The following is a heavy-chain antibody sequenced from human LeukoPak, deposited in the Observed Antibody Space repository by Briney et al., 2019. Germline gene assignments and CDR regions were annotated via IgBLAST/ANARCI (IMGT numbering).Heavy chain of an antibody. J-gene: IGHJ4*02. D-gene: IGHD3-9*01. CDR2: ISSSSSYT. CDR1: GFTFSSYA. CDR3: ASVHYDILTGYSDY. Sequence: PGGSLRLSCAASGFTFSSYAMSWVRQAPGKGLEWVSYISSSSSYTNYADSVKGRFTISRDNAKNSLYLQMNSLRAEDTAVYYCASVHYDILTGYSDYWGQGTLVTVSS. V-gene: IGHV3-11*03.